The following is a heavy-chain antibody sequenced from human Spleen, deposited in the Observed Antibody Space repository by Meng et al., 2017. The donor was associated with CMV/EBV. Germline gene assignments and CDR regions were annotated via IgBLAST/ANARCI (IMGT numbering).Heavy chain of an antibody. CDR3: AREVHIYYYYYGMDV. V-gene: IGHV3-20*04. CDR1: GFAFDDYG. CDR2: INWNGGNI. D-gene: IGHD1-1*01. J-gene: IGHJ6*02. Sequence: GGSLRLSCAASGFAFDDYGMSWVRQAPGKGLEWVSGINWNGGNIGYADSVKGRFTISRDNSKNTLYLQMNSLRAEDTAVYYCAREVHIYYYYYGMDVWGQGTTVTVSS.